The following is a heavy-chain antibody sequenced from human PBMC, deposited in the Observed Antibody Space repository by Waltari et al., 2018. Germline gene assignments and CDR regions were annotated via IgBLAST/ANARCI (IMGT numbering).Heavy chain of an antibody. J-gene: IGHJ6*02. CDR1: GGSISRHH. V-gene: IGHV4-59*11. D-gene: IGHD3-10*01. CDR2: NYNPGST. CDR3: ARDRGGSYSHDYYYGMDV. Sequence: QVQLQESGPGLVKSSETLSLTCTVSGGSISRHHWSWIRQPPGKGLEWIECNYNPGSTNYNPSLKSRVAISVDTSKNQFSLKLSSVTAADTAVYYCARDRGGSYSHDYYYGMDVWGQGTTVTVSS.